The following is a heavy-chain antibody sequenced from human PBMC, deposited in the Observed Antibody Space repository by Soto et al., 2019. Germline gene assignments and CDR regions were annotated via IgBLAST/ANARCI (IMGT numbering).Heavy chain of an antibody. CDR2: INPSGGST. Sequence: QVQLVQSGAEVKKPGASVKVSCKASGYTFTSYYMHWVRQAPGQGLEWMGMINPSGGSTSYAQKFQDRVTMTRDTSTSTVYRELSSLRSEDTAVYYCARAPVRISMVRGVINWFDRWGQGTLVTVSS. J-gene: IGHJ5*02. CDR1: GYTFTSYY. V-gene: IGHV1-46*03. CDR3: ARAPVRISMVRGVINWFDR. D-gene: IGHD3-10*01.